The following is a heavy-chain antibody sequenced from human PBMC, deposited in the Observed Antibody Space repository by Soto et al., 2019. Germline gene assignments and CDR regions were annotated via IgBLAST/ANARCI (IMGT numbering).Heavy chain of an antibody. Sequence: PSQTLSLTCAISGDSVSRNTASWNWIRQSPSRGLEWLGRTFYRSKWNNGYAVSVKSRITINPDTSKNQFSLQLNSVTPEDTAVYYCARDQWDHGLGFDIWGLGTMVTVSS. CDR3: ARDQWDHGLGFDI. J-gene: IGHJ3*02. D-gene: IGHD4-17*01. CDR2: TFYRSKWNN. V-gene: IGHV6-1*01. CDR1: GDSVSRNTAS.